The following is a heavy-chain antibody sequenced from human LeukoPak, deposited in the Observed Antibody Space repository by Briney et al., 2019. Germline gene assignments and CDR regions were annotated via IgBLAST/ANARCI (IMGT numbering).Heavy chain of an antibody. J-gene: IGHJ4*02. CDR3: APEDTAMVEHLDFDY. CDR2: ISNIGTSI. D-gene: IGHD5-18*01. Sequence: GGSLRLSCAVSGFTFSRYSMNWVRQAPGKGLEWVSSISNIGTSIYYADSVKGRFTISGDNAKNSLYLQMDSLRAEDTAVYYCAPEDTAMVEHLDFDYWGQGTLVTVSS. CDR1: GFTFSRYS. V-gene: IGHV3-21*01.